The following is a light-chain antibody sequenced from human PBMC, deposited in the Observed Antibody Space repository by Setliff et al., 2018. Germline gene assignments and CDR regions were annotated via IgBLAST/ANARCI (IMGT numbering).Light chain of an antibody. J-gene: IGLJ1*01. CDR1: STDVGGYNF. CDR3: SSYTSSSTFV. Sequence: QSALTQPASVSGSPGQSITISCTGTSTDVGGYNFVSWYQQHPGKVPKVMIYEVSKRPSGVSNRFSASKSGNTASLTISGLQPEDEAHYYCSSYTSSSTFVFGTGTKVTVL. CDR2: EVS. V-gene: IGLV2-23*02.